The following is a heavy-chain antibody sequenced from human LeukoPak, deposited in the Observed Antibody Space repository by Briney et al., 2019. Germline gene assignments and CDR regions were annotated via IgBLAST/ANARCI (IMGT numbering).Heavy chain of an antibody. CDR1: GGSFRGYY. CDR3: ARGVPGPYYFDL. V-gene: IGHV4-34*01. D-gene: IGHD3-10*01. J-gene: IGHJ2*01. Sequence: PAETLSLTCAVYGGSFRGYYWSWISQPPGKGLEWIGEIHYTGATNYKPSLKSRVTISGDPSKNQVSLRVSSVTAADTAVYYCARGVPGPYYFDLWGRGTLVTVSS. CDR2: IHYTGAT.